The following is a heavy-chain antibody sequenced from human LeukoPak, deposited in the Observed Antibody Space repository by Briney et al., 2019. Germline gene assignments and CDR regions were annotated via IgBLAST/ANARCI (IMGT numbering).Heavy chain of an antibody. V-gene: IGHV3-23*01. J-gene: IGHJ4*02. CDR2: LSNSGDIT. CDR3: AKSEGYYDY. D-gene: IGHD3-10*01. CDR1: GLTLSTYA. Sequence: GGSLRLSCAASGLTLSTYAMSWVRQAPGKGLEWVSSLSNSGDITYYADSVKGLFTISRDNSKNTLYLQMNSLRAEDKGVYYCAKSEGYYDYWGQGTLVTVSS.